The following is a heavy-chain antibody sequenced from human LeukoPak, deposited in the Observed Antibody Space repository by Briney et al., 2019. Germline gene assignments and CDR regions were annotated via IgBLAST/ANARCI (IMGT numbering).Heavy chain of an antibody. CDR3: ARGSSGSCWEVYFDY. Sequence: SETLSLTCTVSGGSISSSSYYWGWIRQPPGKGLEWIGSIYYSGSTYYNPSLKSRVTISVDTSKNQFSLKLSSVTAADTAVYYCARGSSGSCWEVYFDYWGQGTLVTVSS. CDR1: GGSISSSSYY. V-gene: IGHV4-39*01. J-gene: IGHJ4*02. CDR2: IYYSGST. D-gene: IGHD1-26*01.